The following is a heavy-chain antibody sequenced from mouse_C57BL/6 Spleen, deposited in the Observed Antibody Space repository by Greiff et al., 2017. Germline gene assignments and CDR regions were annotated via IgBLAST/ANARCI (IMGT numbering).Heavy chain of an antibody. CDR3: ALSTVVAPYFDV. Sequence: VKVVKSGPGLVAPSQSLSITCTVSGFSLTSYALSWVRQPPGKGLEWLGVIWTGGGTNYNSALKSRLSISKDNSKSQVFLKMNSQQTDDTARYYCALSTVVAPYFDVWGTGTTVTVSS. CDR2: IWTGGGT. V-gene: IGHV2-9-1*01. CDR1: GFSLTSYA. D-gene: IGHD1-1*01. J-gene: IGHJ1*03.